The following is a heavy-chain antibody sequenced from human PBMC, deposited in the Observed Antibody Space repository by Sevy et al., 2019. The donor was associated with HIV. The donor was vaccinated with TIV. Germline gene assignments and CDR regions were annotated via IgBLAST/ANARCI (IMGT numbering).Heavy chain of an antibody. CDR2: IYRDGIV. CDR3: ARRALGGPDI. J-gene: IGHJ3*02. V-gene: IGHV4-59*01. CDR1: GGSFSDYY. D-gene: IGHD6-25*01. Sequence: SETLSLTCTLSGGSFSDYYWTWIRQSPGKGLEWIGYIYRDGIVDYNPSFKSRVSRLKDRSRSQLSLRLSSLTAADTAVYYCARRALGGPDIWGPGTMVTVSS.